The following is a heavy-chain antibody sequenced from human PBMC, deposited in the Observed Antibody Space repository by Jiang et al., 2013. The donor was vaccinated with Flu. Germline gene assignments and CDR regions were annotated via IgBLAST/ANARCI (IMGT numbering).Heavy chain of an antibody. CDR1: GYTFTSYA. J-gene: IGHJ5*02. V-gene: IGHV1-3*01. Sequence: GAEVKKPGASVKVSCKASGYTFTSYAMHWVRQAPGQRLEWMGWINAGNGNTKYSQKFQGRVTITRDTSASTAYMELSSLRSEDTAVYYCASEQTYSGSYSAWFDPWGQGTLVTVSS. D-gene: IGHD1-26*01. CDR3: ASEQTYSGSYSAWFDP. CDR2: INAGNGNT.